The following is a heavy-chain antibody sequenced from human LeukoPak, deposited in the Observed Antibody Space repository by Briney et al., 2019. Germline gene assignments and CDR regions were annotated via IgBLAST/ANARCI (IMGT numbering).Heavy chain of an antibody. CDR1: GDSISSGNW. CDR2: IYRSGDT. CDR3: ARGQGLGYCSGGSCDIDY. J-gene: IGHJ4*02. V-gene: IGHV4-4*02. Sequence: PSETLSLTCAVSGDSISSGNWWSWVRQTPGKGLEWIGEIYRSGDTNYNPSLKSRVIISVDNSNNQFSLKLNSVTAADTAVYYCARGQGLGYCSGGSCDIDYWGQGTLVTVSS. D-gene: IGHD2-15*01.